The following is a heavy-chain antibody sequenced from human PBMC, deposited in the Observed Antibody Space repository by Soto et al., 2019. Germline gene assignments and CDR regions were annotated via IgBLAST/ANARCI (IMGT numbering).Heavy chain of an antibody. V-gene: IGHV3-48*03. Sequence: LRLSCAASGFTFSSHEMSWVRQAPGKGLEWVSYISGSGSSIYYADSVKGRFTVSRDNAKNSLFLQMNSLRAEDTAVYYCARYSSTWFVSLDYWGQGTLVTVSS. J-gene: IGHJ4*02. CDR1: GFTFSSHE. CDR2: ISGSGSSI. D-gene: IGHD6-13*01. CDR3: ARYSSTWFVSLDY.